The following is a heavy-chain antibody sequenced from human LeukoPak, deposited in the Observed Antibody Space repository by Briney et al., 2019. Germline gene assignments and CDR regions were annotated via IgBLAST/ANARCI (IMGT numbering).Heavy chain of an antibody. D-gene: IGHD2-21*02. Sequence: GGGLVKPGGSLRLSCSASGFTFSSYSMNWVRQAPGKGLEWVSSISSSSSYIYYADSVKGRFTISRDNAKNSLYLQMNSLRAEDTAVYYCARDQAYCGGDCYPALCECAFDIWGQGTMVTVSS. V-gene: IGHV3-21*01. CDR1: GFTFSSYS. J-gene: IGHJ3*02. CDR3: ARDQAYCGGDCYPALCECAFDI. CDR2: ISSSSSYI.